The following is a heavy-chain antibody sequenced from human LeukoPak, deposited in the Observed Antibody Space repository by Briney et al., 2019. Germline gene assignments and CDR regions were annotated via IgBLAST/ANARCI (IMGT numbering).Heavy chain of an antibody. J-gene: IGHJ3*02. V-gene: IGHV1-69*05. CDR3: AREIPLIIAETPKDAFDI. CDR2: IIPIFGTA. CDR1: GGTSSSYA. Sequence: SVKVSCKASGGTSSSYAISWVRQAPGQELEWMGRIIPIFGTANYAQKFQGRVTITTDESTSTAYMELSSLRSEDTAVYYCAREIPLIIAETPKDAFDIWGQGTMVTVSS. D-gene: IGHD6-13*01.